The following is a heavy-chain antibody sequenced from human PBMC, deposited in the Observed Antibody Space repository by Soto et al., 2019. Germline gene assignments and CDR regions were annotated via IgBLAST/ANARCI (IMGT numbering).Heavy chain of an antibody. CDR1: GFTFSTDS. D-gene: IGHD6-19*01. Sequence: EVQLVESGGGLVQPGGSLRLSCVASGFTFSTDSMNWVRQAPGKGLEWVAHISTSGATRYYADSVKGRFTISRDNAKTSLYLQMPSLRNEDTAVYYCARFFGSGFDYWGQGTLVTVSS. CDR2: ISTSGATR. V-gene: IGHV3-48*02. CDR3: ARFFGSGFDY. J-gene: IGHJ4*02.